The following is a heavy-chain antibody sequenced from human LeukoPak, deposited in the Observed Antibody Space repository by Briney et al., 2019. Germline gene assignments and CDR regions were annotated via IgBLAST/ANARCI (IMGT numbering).Heavy chain of an antibody. Sequence: ASVKVTCKASGYTFTSYAMNWVRQAPGQGLEWMGWINTNTGNPTYAQGFTGRFVFSLDTSVTTAYLQISSLKAEDTAVYYCARADQPLGGLSLPDSWGQGTLVTVSS. J-gene: IGHJ5*01. D-gene: IGHD3-16*02. CDR3: ARADQPLGGLSLPDS. V-gene: IGHV7-4-1*02. CDR2: INTNTGNP. CDR1: GYTFTSYA.